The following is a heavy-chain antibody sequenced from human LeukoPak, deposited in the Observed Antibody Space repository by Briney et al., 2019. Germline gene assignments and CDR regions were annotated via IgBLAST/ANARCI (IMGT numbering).Heavy chain of an antibody. CDR2: ISNDGSNK. D-gene: IGHD2-8*02. CDR3: ARDPLEVPGGGAFDI. Sequence: GGSLRLSCAASGFSFSSSVMHWVRQAPGKGLEWVAVISNDGSNKYFADSVKGRFTISRDNSKNTLYLQMNSLRPEDTAVYYCARDPLEVPGGGAFDIWGQGTMVIVSS. J-gene: IGHJ3*02. CDR1: GFSFSSSV. V-gene: IGHV3-30-3*01.